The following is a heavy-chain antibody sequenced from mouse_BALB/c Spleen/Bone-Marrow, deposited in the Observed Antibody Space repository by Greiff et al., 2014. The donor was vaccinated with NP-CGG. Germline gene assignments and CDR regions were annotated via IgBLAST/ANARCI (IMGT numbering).Heavy chain of an antibody. CDR2: IRNKANGYTA. Sequence: VQLKGSGGGLVQPGGSLRLSCATSGFTFTDYYMSWVRQTPGKALEWLGFIRNKANGYTADYSVSVKGRFTVSRDNSQNILYLQMDTLRAEDSATYYCARDENYDIYWYFDVWGAGTTVTVSS. D-gene: IGHD1-1*01. J-gene: IGHJ1*01. CDR3: ARDENYDIYWYFDV. CDR1: GFTFTDYY. V-gene: IGHV7-3*02.